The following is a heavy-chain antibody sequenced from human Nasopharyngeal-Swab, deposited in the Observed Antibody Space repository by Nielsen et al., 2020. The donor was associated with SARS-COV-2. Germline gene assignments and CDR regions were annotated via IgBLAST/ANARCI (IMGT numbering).Heavy chain of an antibody. V-gene: IGHV1-18*01. D-gene: IGHD2-15*01. J-gene: IGHJ4*02. Sequence: WVRQAPGQGLEWMGWISAYNGNTNYAQKLQGRVTMTTDTSTSTAYMELRSLRSDDTAVYYCAKDSPCSGGSCYLRYYFDYWGQGTLVTVSS. CDR3: AKDSPCSGGSCYLRYYFDY. CDR2: ISAYNGNT.